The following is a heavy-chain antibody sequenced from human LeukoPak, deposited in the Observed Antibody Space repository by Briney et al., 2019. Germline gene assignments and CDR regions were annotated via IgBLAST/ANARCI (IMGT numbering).Heavy chain of an antibody. J-gene: IGHJ4*02. CDR3: ARRVVAVAGTGYFDY. CDR2: IYYSGST. CDR1: GGSIRSSSYY. D-gene: IGHD6-19*01. V-gene: IGHV4-39*01. Sequence: PSETLSLTCTVSGGSIRSSSYYWGWIRQPPGKGLEWIGSIYYSGSTYYNASLKSRGTISVDTSKNQFSLKLNSVTAADTAVYFCARRVVAVAGTGYFDYWGQGTLVTVSS.